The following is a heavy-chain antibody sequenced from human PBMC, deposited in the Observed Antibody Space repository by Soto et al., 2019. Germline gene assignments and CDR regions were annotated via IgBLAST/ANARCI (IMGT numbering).Heavy chain of an antibody. Sequence: SETLSLTCTVSGGSISSSNYYWGWIRQPPGKGLEWIGSIYYSGSTYYNPSLKSRVTISIDTSKNQFSLKLSSVTAADTAVYYCASSLWERGEYYYYVVDVWGHGTTVTVSS. J-gene: IGHJ6*02. CDR2: IYYSGST. CDR1: GGSISSSNYY. D-gene: IGHD1-26*01. V-gene: IGHV4-39*01. CDR3: ASSLWERGEYYYYVVDV.